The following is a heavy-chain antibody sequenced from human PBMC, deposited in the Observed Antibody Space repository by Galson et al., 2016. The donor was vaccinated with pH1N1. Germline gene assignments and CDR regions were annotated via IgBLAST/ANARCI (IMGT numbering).Heavy chain of an antibody. CDR3: AKGGGFYYGTFDY. D-gene: IGHD1-26*01. V-gene: IGHV3-9*01. J-gene: IGHJ4*02. CDR1: GFTFDDYA. Sequence: SLRLSCAASGFTFDDYAMHWVRQAPGKGLEWVSGISWNNGSMDYADSVKGRFTISRDNAKNSLFLQMNSLRAEDTALYYCAKGGGFYYGTFDYWGQGTLVTVSS. CDR2: ISWNNGSM.